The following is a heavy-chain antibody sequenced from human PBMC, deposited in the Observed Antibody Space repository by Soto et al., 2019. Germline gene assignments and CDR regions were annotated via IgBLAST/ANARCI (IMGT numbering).Heavy chain of an antibody. CDR3: ARVMVWRGNSPGGAFDI. CDR2: ISYDGSNK. D-gene: IGHD2-8*02. CDR1: GFTFSSYA. Sequence: VQLVESGGGLVQPGGSLRLSCAASGFTFSSYAMHWVRQAPGKGLEWVAVISYDGSNKYYADSVKGRFTISRDNSKNTLYLQMNSLRAEDTAVYYCARVMVWRGNSPGGAFDIWGQGTMVTVSS. J-gene: IGHJ3*02. V-gene: IGHV3-30-3*01.